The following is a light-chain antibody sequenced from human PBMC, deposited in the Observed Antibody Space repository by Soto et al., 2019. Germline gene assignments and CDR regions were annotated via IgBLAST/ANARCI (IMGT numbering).Light chain of an antibody. V-gene: IGLV2-8*01. Sequence: QSVLTQPPSASGSPGQSVTISCTGTSSDVGGYNYVSWYQQHPGKAPKLMIYEVSKRPSGVPDRFSGSKSGNTASLTVSGLQAEDEADYYCSSYAGSIYVVFGGGTKSPS. CDR2: EVS. CDR1: SSDVGGYNY. CDR3: SSYAGSIYVV. J-gene: IGLJ2*01.